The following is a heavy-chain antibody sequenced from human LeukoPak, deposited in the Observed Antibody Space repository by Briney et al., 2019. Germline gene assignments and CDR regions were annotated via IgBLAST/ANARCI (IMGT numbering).Heavy chain of an antibody. CDR3: AKDKLDTANYFDY. CDR2: FGWNSGSI. D-gene: IGHD5-18*01. CDR1: GFTLDDFA. J-gene: IGHJ4*02. Sequence: GGSLSLSCAASGFTLDDFAMHWVRQAAGKGRGWGSGFGWNSGSIGYADSVKGRFTISRDNAKNSLYLQMNSLRAEDTALYYCAKDKLDTANYFDYWGQGTLVTVSS. V-gene: IGHV3-9*01.